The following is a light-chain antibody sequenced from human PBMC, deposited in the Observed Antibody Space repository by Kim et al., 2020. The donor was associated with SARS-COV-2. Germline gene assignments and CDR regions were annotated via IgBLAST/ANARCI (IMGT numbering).Light chain of an antibody. J-gene: IGLJ3*02. CDR1: SGHSTYA. CDR2: LRSDGSH. Sequence: QLVLTQSPSASASLGASVKLTCTLSSGHSTYAVAWHQQQPEKGPRFLMKLRSDGSHTKGDGSPDRFSGSSSGAERYLTISSLQSEDEADYYCQTWATGIEVFGGGTQLTVL. CDR3: QTWATGIEV. V-gene: IGLV4-69*01.